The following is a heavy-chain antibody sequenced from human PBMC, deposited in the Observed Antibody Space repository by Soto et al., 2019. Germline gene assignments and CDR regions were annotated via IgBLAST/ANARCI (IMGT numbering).Heavy chain of an antibody. CDR3: ARGRKLCFGEFIFDP. Sequence: GASVKVSCKASGYTFTSYGISWVRQAPGQGLEWMGWISAYNGNTNYAQKLQGRVTMTTDTSTSTAYMELRSLRSDDTAVYYCARGRKLCFGEFIFDPWGQGTLVTVSS. V-gene: IGHV1-18*01. J-gene: IGHJ5*02. CDR2: ISAYNGNT. CDR1: GYTFTSYG. D-gene: IGHD3-10*01.